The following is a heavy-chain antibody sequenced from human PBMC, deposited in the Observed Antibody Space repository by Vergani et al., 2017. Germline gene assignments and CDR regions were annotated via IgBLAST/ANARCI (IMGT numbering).Heavy chain of an antibody. CDR3: ARERISGTWLQRGRAFDI. CDR2: IIPIFGTA. D-gene: IGHD5-24*01. J-gene: IGHJ3*02. V-gene: IGHV1-69*01. Sequence: QVQLVQSGAEVKKPGSSVKVSCKASGGTFSSYAISWVRQAPGQGLEWMGGIIPIFGTANYAQKFQGRVTITADESTSTAYMELSRLRSDDTAVYYCARERISGTWLQRGRAFDIWGHGTMVTVSS. CDR1: GGTFSSYA.